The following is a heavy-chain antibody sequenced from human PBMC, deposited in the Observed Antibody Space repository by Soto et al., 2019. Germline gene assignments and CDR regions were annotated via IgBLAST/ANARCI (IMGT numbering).Heavy chain of an antibody. D-gene: IGHD3-3*01. CDR3: AKDRSRIVWSGYYVFDY. V-gene: IGHV3-23*01. J-gene: IGHJ4*02. CDR1: GFTFSSYA. Sequence: GGSLILSCAASGFTFSSYAMSWVRQAPGKGLEWVSAISGSGGGTYYADSVKGRFTISRDNSKNTLYLQMNSLRAEDTAVYYCAKDRSRIVWSGYYVFDYWGQGTLVTVSS. CDR2: ISGSGGGT.